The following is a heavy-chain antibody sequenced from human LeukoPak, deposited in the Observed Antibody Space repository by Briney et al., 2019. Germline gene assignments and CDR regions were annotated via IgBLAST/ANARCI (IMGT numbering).Heavy chain of an antibody. J-gene: IGHJ4*02. D-gene: IGHD4-17*01. Sequence: ASVKVSCKASGYTFTSYYMHWVRQAPGQGLEWMGIINPSGGSTSYAQKFQGRVTMTRDMSTSTVYMELSSLRSEDTAVYYCADMTTYTRDPLRGQGTLVTVSS. CDR3: ADMTTYTRDPL. CDR1: GYTFTSYY. CDR2: INPSGGST. V-gene: IGHV1-46*01.